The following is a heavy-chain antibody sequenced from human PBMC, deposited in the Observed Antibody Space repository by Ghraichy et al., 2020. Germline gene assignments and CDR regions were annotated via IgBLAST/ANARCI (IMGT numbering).Heavy chain of an antibody. J-gene: IGHJ6*02. CDR3: ATPNPRRYFDSNYYGMDV. Sequence: ASVKVSCKVSGYTLTELSMHWVRQAPGKGLEWMGGFDPEDGETIYAQKFQGRVTMTEDTSTDTAYMELSSLRSEDTAVYYCATPNPRRYFDSNYYGMDVWGQGTTVTVSS. V-gene: IGHV1-24*01. CDR2: FDPEDGET. CDR1: GYTLTELS. D-gene: IGHD3-9*01.